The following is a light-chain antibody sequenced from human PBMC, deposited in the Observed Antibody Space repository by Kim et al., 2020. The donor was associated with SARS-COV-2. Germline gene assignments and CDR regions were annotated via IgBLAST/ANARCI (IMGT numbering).Light chain of an antibody. J-gene: IGKJ1*01. V-gene: IGKV1-5*03. CDR2: KAS. CDR1: RTITGW. CDR3: QQYDTLWT. Sequence: SASVGDRVTIPCRASRTITGWLAWYQQRPGKAPKLLIYKASSVESGGPSRCSGSGSGTEFTLTISTLQPDDFATYYCQQYDTLWTFGQGTKVDIK.